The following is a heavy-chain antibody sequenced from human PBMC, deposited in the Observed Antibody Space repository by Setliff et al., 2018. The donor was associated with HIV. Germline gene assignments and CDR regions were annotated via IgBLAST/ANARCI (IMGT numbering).Heavy chain of an antibody. CDR2: IFDSGNT. J-gene: IGHJ6*03. D-gene: IGHD1-1*01. CDR1: GGSISSSSYY. Sequence: SETLSLTCTVSGGSISSSSYYWNWIRQPPGKRLEWLGSIFDSGNTSYNPSLSGRLTISVDTSKNQVSLRLTSVTPADTAVYYCAKGAPQLFSYMDVWGKGTTVTVSS. CDR3: AKGAPQLFSYMDV. V-gene: IGHV4-39*01.